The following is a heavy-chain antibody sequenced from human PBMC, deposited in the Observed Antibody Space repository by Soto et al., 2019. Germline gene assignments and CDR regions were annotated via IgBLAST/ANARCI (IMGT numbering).Heavy chain of an antibody. CDR2: IKRKSDGGTT. Sequence: VGSMRLSCAASGFTVGNAWMNWVRQAPGKGLEWVGRIKRKSDGGTTDLPAPVKGRFSISRDDSENTLYLQVNSLETEDTAVYYCTTEMRHTSGWYGAFDIWGQGTMVTVS. D-gene: IGHD6-19*01. CDR3: TTEMRHTSGWYGAFDI. CDR1: GFTVGNAW. V-gene: IGHV3-15*01. J-gene: IGHJ3*02.